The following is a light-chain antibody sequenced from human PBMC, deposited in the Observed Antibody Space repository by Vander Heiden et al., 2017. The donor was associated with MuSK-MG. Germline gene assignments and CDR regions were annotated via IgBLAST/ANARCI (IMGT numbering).Light chain of an antibody. V-gene: IGKV4-1*01. CDR1: QSVLYSSNNKNY. J-gene: IGKJ2*01. CDR3: QQEYSTPNT. Sequence: DIVMTQSPDSLAVSLGERATINCKSSQSVLYSSNNKNYLAWYQQKPGQPPKLLIYWASTRESGVPDRFSGSGSGTDFTLTISSLQAEDVAVYYCQQEYSTPNTFGQGTKLEIK. CDR2: WAS.